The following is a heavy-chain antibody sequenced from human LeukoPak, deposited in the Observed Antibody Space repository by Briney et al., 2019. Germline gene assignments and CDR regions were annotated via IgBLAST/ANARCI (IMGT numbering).Heavy chain of an antibody. Sequence: GRSLRLSCAASGFTFSSYGMHWVRQAPGKGLEWVAVISYAGSNKYYADSVKGRFTISRDNSKNTLYLQMNSLRAEDTAVYYCAKDLGYCSSTSCYNNYYYGMDVWGQGTTVTVSS. D-gene: IGHD2-2*01. CDR1: GFTFSSYG. V-gene: IGHV3-30*18. CDR3: AKDLGYCSSTSCYNNYYYGMDV. J-gene: IGHJ6*02. CDR2: ISYAGSNK.